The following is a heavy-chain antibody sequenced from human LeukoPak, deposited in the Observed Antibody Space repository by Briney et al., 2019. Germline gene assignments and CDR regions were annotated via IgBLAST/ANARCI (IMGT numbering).Heavy chain of an antibody. CDR2: ISYDGSSK. CDR1: GFTFSSYP. D-gene: IGHD2-15*01. CDR3: ARRYCSGGSCYDDY. J-gene: IGHJ4*02. V-gene: IGHV3-30*04. Sequence: PGRSLRLSCAASGFTFSSYPMHWVRQAPGKGLEWVAVISYDGSSKYYAESVKGRFTISRDDSKNTLYLQMNRLRADDTAVYYCARRYCSGGSCYDDYWGQGTLVTVSS.